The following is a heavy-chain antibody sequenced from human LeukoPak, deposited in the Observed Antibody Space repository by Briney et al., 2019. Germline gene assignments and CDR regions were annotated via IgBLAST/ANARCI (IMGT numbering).Heavy chain of an antibody. CDR1: GESFGGYY. D-gene: IGHD2-2*01. Sequence: SETLSLTCAVYGESFGGYYWSWIRQPPGNGLEWMGEINQSGSTNYNPSLESRVTISVDTSKNQFSLKLSSVTAADTAVYYCAREIVVNSKYFDYWGQGTLVTVSS. J-gene: IGHJ4*02. V-gene: IGHV4-34*01. CDR3: AREIVVNSKYFDY. CDR2: INQSGST.